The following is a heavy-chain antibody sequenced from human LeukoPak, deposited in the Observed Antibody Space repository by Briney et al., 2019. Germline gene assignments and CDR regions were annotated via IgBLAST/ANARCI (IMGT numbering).Heavy chain of an antibody. Sequence: SQTLSLTCAISGDSVSTNSAAWNWIRQSPSRGLEWLGRTYYRSKWYNDSAVSVKSRITINPDTSKNQFALQLNSVTHKDTAVYYCARDSYYGSGFDYWGQGTLVTVSS. D-gene: IGHD3-10*01. CDR1: GDSVSTNSAA. J-gene: IGHJ4*02. CDR3: ARDSYYGSGFDY. V-gene: IGHV6-1*01. CDR2: TYYRSKWYN.